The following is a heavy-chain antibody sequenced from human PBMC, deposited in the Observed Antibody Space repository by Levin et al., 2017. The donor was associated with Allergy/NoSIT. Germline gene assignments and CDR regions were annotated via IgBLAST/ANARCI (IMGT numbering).Heavy chain of an antibody. CDR1: GFILRTSD. J-gene: IGHJ4*02. CDR3: VTDESGDEDFDY. D-gene: IGHD7-27*01. Sequence: ESLKISCAASGFILRTSDMNWVRQAPGKGLEWISFITKPSRTISYADSVKGRFTVSRDNVKNLLYLDMNSLRAEDTAVYYCVTDESGDEDFDYWGQGTLVTVSS. CDR2: ITKPSRTI. V-gene: IGHV3-48*01.